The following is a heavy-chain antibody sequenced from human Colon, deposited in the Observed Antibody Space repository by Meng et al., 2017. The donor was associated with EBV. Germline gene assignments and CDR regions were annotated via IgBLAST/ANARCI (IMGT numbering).Heavy chain of an antibody. CDR3: ARYRLQNDYGDQLYYFDY. D-gene: IGHD4-17*01. CDR2: INHSGST. V-gene: IGHV4-34*01. Sequence: QVQLQQWGAGPLTPSETLSLTCAVYGGSFSGYYWTWIRQPPGKGLEWIGEINHSGSTNYNPSLKSRVTISVDTSKNQFSLKVTSVTAADTAVYYCARYRLQNDYGDQLYYFDYLGQGSLVTVSS. CDR1: GGSFSGYY. J-gene: IGHJ4*02.